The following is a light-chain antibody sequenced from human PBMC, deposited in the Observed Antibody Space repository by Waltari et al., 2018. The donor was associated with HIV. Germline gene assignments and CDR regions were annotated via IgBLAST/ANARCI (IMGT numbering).Light chain of an antibody. CDR2: DNT. J-gene: IGLJ2*01. V-gene: IGLV1-51*01. Sequence: QSVLTQPPSVSAAPGQKVTISCSGSSSNIGNTYVSWYQQLPGTAPKFRIYDNTQRPSGIPDRFSCSKSGTAATLGITGLQTGDEADYYCGTWDSSLSAVVFGGGTKLTVL. CDR1: SSNIGNTY. CDR3: GTWDSSLSAVV.